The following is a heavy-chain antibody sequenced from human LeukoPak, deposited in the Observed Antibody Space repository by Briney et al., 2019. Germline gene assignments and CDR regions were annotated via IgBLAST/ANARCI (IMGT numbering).Heavy chain of an antibody. J-gene: IGHJ5*02. Sequence: SETLSLTCTVSGGSISSYYWSWIRRPPGKGLEWIGYIYYSGSTNYNPSLKSRVTISVDTSKNQFSLKLSSVTAADTAVYYCAREGQYYDILTGYPTENWFDPWGQGTLVTVSS. CDR1: GGSISSYY. V-gene: IGHV4-59*01. D-gene: IGHD3-9*01. CDR3: AREGQYYDILTGYPTENWFDP. CDR2: IYYSGST.